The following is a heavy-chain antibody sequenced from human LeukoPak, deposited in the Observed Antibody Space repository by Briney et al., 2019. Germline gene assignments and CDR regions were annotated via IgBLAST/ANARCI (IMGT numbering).Heavy chain of an antibody. CDR2: ISYDGSSK. CDR1: GFTFSSYG. J-gene: IGHJ6*02. V-gene: IGHV3-30*18. CDR3: AKVGGDCSSTSCYEVGDYYYYGMDV. D-gene: IGHD2-2*01. Sequence: PGGSLRLSCAASGFTFSSYGMHWVRQAPGKGLEWVAVISYDGSSKYYADSVKGRFTISRDNSKNTLYLQMNSLRAEDTAVYYCAKVGGDCSSTSCYEVGDYYYYGMDVWGQGTTVTVSS.